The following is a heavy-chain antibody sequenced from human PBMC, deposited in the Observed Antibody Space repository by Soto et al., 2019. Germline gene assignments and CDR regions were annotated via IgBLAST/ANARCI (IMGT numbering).Heavy chain of an antibody. CDR3: AKANSGYDFDLGPDP. Sequence: GGSLRLSCAASGFTFSSYGMHWVRQAPGKGLEWVAVISYDGSNKYYADSVKGRFTISRDNSKNTLYLQMNSLRAEDTAVYYCAKANSGYDFDLGPDPWGQGTLVTVSS. V-gene: IGHV3-30*18. D-gene: IGHD5-12*01. CDR2: ISYDGSNK. J-gene: IGHJ5*02. CDR1: GFTFSSYG.